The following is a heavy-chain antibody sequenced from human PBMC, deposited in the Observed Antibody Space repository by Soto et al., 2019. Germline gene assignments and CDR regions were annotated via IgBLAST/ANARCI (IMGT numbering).Heavy chain of an antibody. V-gene: IGHV3-30*18. Sequence: GGSLRLSCAASCFNFSSYNMHWVRQAPGKGLEWVALILHDGSNEYYADSVKGRFTISRDNSKNTLYLQMKSLRAEDTAVYYCAKSRDGYSFYFYYGMDVWGQGTTATVSS. D-gene: IGHD4-4*01. CDR3: AKSRDGYSFYFYYGMDV. CDR1: CFNFSSYN. CDR2: ILHDGSNE. J-gene: IGHJ6*02.